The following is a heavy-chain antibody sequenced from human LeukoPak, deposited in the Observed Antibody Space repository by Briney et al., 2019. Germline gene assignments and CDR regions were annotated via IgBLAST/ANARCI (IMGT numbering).Heavy chain of an antibody. Sequence: ASVKVSCKASGGTFSSYAISWVRQAPGQGLEWMGGIIPIFGTANYAQKFQGRVTITADESTSTAYMELSSLRSEDTAVYYCARGWGSSGWYRAEYGYWGQGTLVTVSS. CDR2: IIPIFGTA. CDR1: GGTFSSYA. CDR3: ARGWGSSGWYRAEYGY. J-gene: IGHJ4*02. D-gene: IGHD6-19*01. V-gene: IGHV1-69*13.